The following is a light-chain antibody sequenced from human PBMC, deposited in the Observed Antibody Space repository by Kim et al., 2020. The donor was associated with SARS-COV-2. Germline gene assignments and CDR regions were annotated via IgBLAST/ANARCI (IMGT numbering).Light chain of an antibody. J-gene: IGKJ2*01. Sequence: TATINCKSSQNIFYSSNNKNFLTWYQQKPGRPPKVLIYWASIRESGVPDRFSGSGSATDFTLTISSLQAEDVAVYYCQQYFATPYTFGQGTKLEI. CDR3: QQYFATPYT. V-gene: IGKV4-1*01. CDR2: WAS. CDR1: QNIFYSSNNKNF.